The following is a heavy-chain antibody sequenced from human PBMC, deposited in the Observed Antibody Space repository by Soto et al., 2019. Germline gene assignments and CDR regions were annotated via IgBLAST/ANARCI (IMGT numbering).Heavy chain of an antibody. CDR1: GYTFSNYA. Sequence: QVNLVQSGAEVKKPGASVKVSCKASGYTFSNYALTWVRRAPGQGLEWMGWISAHSGDTNYAQKFQGRVTMTTDTSTSTAYLELRSLTSDDTAVYYCARAITIMFVAPVYWGQGTLVTVSS. CDR3: ARAITIMFVAPVY. D-gene: IGHD5-12*01. J-gene: IGHJ4*02. V-gene: IGHV1-18*01. CDR2: ISAHSGDT.